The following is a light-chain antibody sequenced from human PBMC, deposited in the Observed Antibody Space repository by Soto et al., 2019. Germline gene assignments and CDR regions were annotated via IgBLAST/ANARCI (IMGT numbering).Light chain of an antibody. CDR2: DVS. J-gene: IGLJ1*01. V-gene: IGLV2-14*03. Sequence: QSALTQPASLSGSPGQSITISCTGTISDVGGYNYVSWYQQHPGKAPKLIIYDVSYRPSGVSNRFSGSKSGNTASLTISGLQAEDEADYFCSSYSRSSTYVFGTGTRSPS. CDR1: ISDVGGYNY. CDR3: SSYSRSSTYV.